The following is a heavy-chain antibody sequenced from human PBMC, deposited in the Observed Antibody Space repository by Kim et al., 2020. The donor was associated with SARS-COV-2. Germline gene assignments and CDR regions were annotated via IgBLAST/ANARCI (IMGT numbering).Heavy chain of an antibody. CDR2: IITIFGTA. D-gene: IGHD2-2*01. CDR3: AFVTYQLLLLGGMDV. CDR1: GGTFSSYA. J-gene: IGHJ6*02. Sequence: SVKVSCKASGGTFSSYAISWVRQAPGQGLEWMGGIITIFGTANYAQKFQGRVTITSDESTSTAYMELSSLRSEDTAVYYCAFVTYQLLLLGGMDVWGQGTTVTVSS. V-gene: IGHV1-69*13.